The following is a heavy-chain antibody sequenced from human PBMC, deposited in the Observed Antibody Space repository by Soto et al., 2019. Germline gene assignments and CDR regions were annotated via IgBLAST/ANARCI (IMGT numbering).Heavy chain of an antibody. D-gene: IGHD3-22*01. CDR2: IYSSGDT. V-gene: IGHV4-4*07. CDR1: GGSISSYY. CDR3: ARDAYYYDTRGYYLLDY. Sequence: EPLSLTCSVSGGSISSYYWSWIRQPAGKGLEWIGRIYSSGDTYYNPSLESRIIMSVDTSKNQFCLNLSSVNAADTAIYYCARDAYYYDTRGYYLLDYWGQGTLVTASS. J-gene: IGHJ4*02.